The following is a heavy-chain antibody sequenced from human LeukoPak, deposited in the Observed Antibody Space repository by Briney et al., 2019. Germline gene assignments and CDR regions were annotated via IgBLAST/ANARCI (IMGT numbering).Heavy chain of an antibody. CDR3: ARGYSSSWYYLFDY. V-gene: IGHV4-39*07. CDR2: IYYSGST. J-gene: IGHJ4*02. Sequence: PSETLSLTCTVSGGSISSSSYYWGWIRQPPGKGLEWIGSIYYSGSTYYNPSLKSRVTISVDTSKNQFSLKLSSVTAADTAVYYCARGYSSSWYYLFDYWGQGTLVTVSS. D-gene: IGHD6-13*01. CDR1: GGSISSSSYY.